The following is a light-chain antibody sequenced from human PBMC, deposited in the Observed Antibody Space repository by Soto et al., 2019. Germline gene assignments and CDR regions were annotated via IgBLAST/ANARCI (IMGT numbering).Light chain of an antibody. J-gene: IGLJ3*02. CDR3: AVWDDSLYGL. CDR2: RNN. Sequence: QPVLTQPPSASGTPGQRVTISCSGTSSNIGRNYVYWFQQIPGTAPKLLIYRNNQRPSGVPDRFSGSKSGASASLAISGLRSEDEADYHCAVWDDSLYGLFGVGTKLTVL. CDR1: SSNIGRNY. V-gene: IGLV1-47*01.